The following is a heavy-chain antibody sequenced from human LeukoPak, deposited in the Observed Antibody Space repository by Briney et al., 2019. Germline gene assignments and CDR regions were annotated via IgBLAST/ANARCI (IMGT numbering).Heavy chain of an antibody. D-gene: IGHD2-21*02. CDR3: ARDRIVVVTAILYYYGMDV. CDR2: ISAYNGNT. V-gene: IGHV1-18*01. J-gene: IGHJ6*02. Sequence: GASVKVSCKASGYTFTSYGISWVRQAPGQGLEWMGWISAYNGNTNYAQKLQGRVTMTTDTSTSTAYMELRSLRSDDTAVYYCARDRIVVVTAILYYYGMDVWGQGTTVTVSS. CDR1: GYTFTSYG.